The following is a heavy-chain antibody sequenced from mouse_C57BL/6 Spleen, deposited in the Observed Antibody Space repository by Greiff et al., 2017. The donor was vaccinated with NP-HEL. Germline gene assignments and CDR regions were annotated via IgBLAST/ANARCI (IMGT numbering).Heavy chain of an antibody. V-gene: IGHV1-61*01. CDR2: IYPSDSET. Sequence: VQLQQPGAELVRPGSSVKLSCKASGYTFTSSWMDWVKQRPGQGLEWIGNIYPSDSETHYNQKFKDKATLTVDKSSSTAYMQLSSLTSEDSAVYYCARWGGWDYWGQGTTLTVSS. J-gene: IGHJ2*01. CDR1: GYTFTSSW. CDR3: ARWGGWDY.